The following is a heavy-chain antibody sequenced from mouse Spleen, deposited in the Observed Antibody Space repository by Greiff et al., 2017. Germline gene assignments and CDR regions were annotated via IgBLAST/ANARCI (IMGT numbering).Heavy chain of an antibody. CDR1: GYTFTDYY. J-gene: IGHJ4*01. V-gene: IGHV1-19*01. CDR2: INPYNGGT. Sequence: VHVKQSGPVLVKPGASVKMSCKASGYTFTDYYMNWVKQSHGKSLEWIGVINPYNGGTSYNQKFKGKATLTVDKSSSTAYMELNSLTSEDSAVYYCARFDYYDGSYDYYAMDYWGQGTSVTVSS. CDR3: ARFDYYDGSYDYYAMDY. D-gene: IGHD1-1*01.